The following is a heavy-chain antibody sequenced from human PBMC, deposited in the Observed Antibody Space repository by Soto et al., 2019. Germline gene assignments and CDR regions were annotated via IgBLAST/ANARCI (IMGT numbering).Heavy chain of an antibody. D-gene: IGHD3-10*01. CDR1: GYTFTNYY. CDR2: INPNSGGT. Sequence: ASVKVSCKASGYTFTNYYIHWVRQAPGQGLEWMGWINPNSGGTSYAQKFQGRVALTRDTSISTAYMELNSLRSDDTAMYYCARGRENDPWGQGTLVTVSS. CDR3: ARGRENDP. V-gene: IGHV1-2*02. J-gene: IGHJ5*02.